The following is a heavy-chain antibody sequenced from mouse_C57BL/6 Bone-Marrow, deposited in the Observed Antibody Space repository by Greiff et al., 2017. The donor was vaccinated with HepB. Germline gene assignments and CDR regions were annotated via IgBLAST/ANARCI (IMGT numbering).Heavy chain of an antibody. Sequence: DVKLVESGGGLVKPGGSLKLSCAASGFTFSDYGMHWVRQAPEKGLEWVAYISSGSSTIYYADTVKGRFTISRDNAKNTLFLQMTSLRSEDTAMYYCARGGYFTTKAMDYWGQGTSVTVSS. CDR1: GFTFSDYG. CDR2: ISSGSSTI. V-gene: IGHV5-17*01. CDR3: ARGGYFTTKAMDY. J-gene: IGHJ4*01. D-gene: IGHD1-1*01.